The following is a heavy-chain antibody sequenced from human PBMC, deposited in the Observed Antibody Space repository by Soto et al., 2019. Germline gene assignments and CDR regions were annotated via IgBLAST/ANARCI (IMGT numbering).Heavy chain of an antibody. Sequence: GGSLRLSCAASGFTFSSYGMHWVRQAPGKGLEWVAVIWYDGSNKYYADSVKGRFTISRDNSKNTLYLQMNSLRAEDTAVYYCARDSSSWASGHTYYYYGMDVWGQGTTVTVSS. CDR1: GFTFSSYG. J-gene: IGHJ6*02. D-gene: IGHD6-13*01. CDR2: IWYDGSNK. V-gene: IGHV3-33*01. CDR3: ARDSSSWASGHTYYYYGMDV.